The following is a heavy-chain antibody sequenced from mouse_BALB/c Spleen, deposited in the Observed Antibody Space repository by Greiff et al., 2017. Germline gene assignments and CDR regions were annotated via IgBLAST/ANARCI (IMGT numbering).Heavy chain of an antibody. V-gene: IGHV5-12-1*01. Sequence: EVQGVESGGGLVKPGGSLKLSCAASGFAFSSYDMSWVRQTPEKRLEWVAYISSGGGSTYYPDTVKGRFTISRDNAKNTLYLQMSSLKSEDTAMYYCARQKYDYDAGYAMDYWGQGTSVTVSS. CDR3: ARQKYDYDAGYAMDY. D-gene: IGHD2-4*01. CDR1: GFAFSSYD. CDR2: ISSGGGST. J-gene: IGHJ4*01.